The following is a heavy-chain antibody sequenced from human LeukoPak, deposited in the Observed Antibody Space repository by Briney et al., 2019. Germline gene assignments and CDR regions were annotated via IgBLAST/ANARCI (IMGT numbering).Heavy chain of an antibody. CDR2: ISWNSGSI. CDR3: AKDTSGYDNFDAFDI. V-gene: IGHV3-9*01. Sequence: PGGSLRLSCAASGFTFDDYAMHWVRQAPGKGLEWVSGISWNSGSIGYADSVKGRFTISRDNAKNSLYLQMNSLRAEDTALYYCAKDTSGYDNFDAFDIRGQGTMVTVSS. J-gene: IGHJ3*02. D-gene: IGHD5-12*01. CDR1: GFTFDDYA.